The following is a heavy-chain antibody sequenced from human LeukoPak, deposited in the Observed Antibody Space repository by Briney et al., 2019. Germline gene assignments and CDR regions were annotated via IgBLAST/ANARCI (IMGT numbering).Heavy chain of an antibody. CDR3: ARLKTTVTAYYYYGMDV. D-gene: IGHD4-17*01. CDR2: IYYSGST. Sequence: PSETLSLTCTVSGGSISSYYWSWIRQPPGKGLEWIGYIYYSGSTNYNPSLKSRVTISVDTSKNQFSLKLGSVTAADTAVYYCARLKTTVTAYYYYGMDVWGQGTTVTVSS. J-gene: IGHJ6*02. V-gene: IGHV4-59*08. CDR1: GGSISSYY.